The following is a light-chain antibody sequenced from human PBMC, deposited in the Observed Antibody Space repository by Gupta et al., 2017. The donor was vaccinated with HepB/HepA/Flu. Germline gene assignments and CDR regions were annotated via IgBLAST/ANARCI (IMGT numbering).Light chain of an antibody. CDR2: RDN. V-gene: IGLV10-54*04. CDR1: SNNVANEG. CDR3: TAWDSSLSAWV. Sequence: QAGLTQPPSVSKGLRQTATLTCTGDSNNVANEGAAWLQQHQGHPPKLLSYRDNTRPSGISERFSASRSPTTASLTITGLQPEDEADYYCTAWDSSLSAWVFGGGTQLTVL. J-gene: IGLJ3*02.